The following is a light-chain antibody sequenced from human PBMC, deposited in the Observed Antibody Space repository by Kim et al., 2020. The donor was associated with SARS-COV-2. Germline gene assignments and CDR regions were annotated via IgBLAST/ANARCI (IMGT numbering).Light chain of an antibody. Sequence: ALGQTVTITCQGDSLRGYYASWFRQKSGQAPILVIYGDKNRPSGIPDRFSGSGSGNTASLTITGAQAEDDADYYCNSRDSSGNHVLFGGGTKLTVL. CDR1: SLRGYY. CDR2: GDK. CDR3: NSRDSSGNHVL. J-gene: IGLJ3*02. V-gene: IGLV3-19*01.